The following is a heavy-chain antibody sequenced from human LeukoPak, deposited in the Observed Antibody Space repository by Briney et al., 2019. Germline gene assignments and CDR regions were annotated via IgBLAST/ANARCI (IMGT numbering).Heavy chain of an antibody. Sequence: SETLSHTCTVSGGSISSSGYFWGWVRQPPGKGLEWIGTISYSGNTYYKASLKSRVTISADTSKNQFSLSLSSVTAADTAVYYCARASHYAMDVWGKGTTVTVSP. CDR2: ISYSGNT. J-gene: IGHJ6*04. CDR3: ARASHYAMDV. CDR1: GGSISSSGYF. D-gene: IGHD2-2*01. V-gene: IGHV4-39*07.